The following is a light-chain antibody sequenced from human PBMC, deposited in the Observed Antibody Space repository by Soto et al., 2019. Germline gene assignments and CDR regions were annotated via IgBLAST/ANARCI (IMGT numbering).Light chain of an antibody. CDR1: QSLLYSSNNKNY. CDR3: QQDYNS. J-gene: IGKJ5*01. V-gene: IGKV4-1*01. Sequence: DIVMTQSPDSLAVSLGERATINCKSSQSLLYSSNNKNYLTWYQQKPGLPPKVLIYLASTRESGVPDRFSGSGSGTDFTLTISSLQPEDFAVYYCQQDYNSFGQGTRLEIK. CDR2: LAS.